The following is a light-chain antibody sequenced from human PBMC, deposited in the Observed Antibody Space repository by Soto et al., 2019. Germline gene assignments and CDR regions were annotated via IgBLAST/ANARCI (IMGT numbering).Light chain of an antibody. J-gene: IGLJ2*01. CDR3: SSFTITSTPVV. Sequence: QPVLTQPASVSGSPGQSITISCTGTSSDIGRYDYIYWYQQHPGKAPKLMIYDVSNRPSGIPNRFSGSKSGNTASLTISGLQAEDEADYYCSSFTITSTPVVFGGGTKLTVL. CDR1: SSDIGRYDY. CDR2: DVS. V-gene: IGLV2-14*03.